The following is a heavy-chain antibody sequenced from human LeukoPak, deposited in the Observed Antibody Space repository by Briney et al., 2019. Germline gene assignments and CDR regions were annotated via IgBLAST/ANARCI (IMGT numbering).Heavy chain of an antibody. CDR1: GGTFSSCA. CDR3: ARYCSSTSCYGSRFDP. J-gene: IGHJ5*02. V-gene: IGHV1-69*13. Sequence: SVKVSCKASGGTFSSCAISWVRQAPGQGLEWLGGISPIFGTANYAQKFQGRVTITADESTSTAYMELSSLRSEDTAVYYCARYCSSTSCYGSRFDPWGQGTLVTVSS. D-gene: IGHD2-2*01. CDR2: ISPIFGTA.